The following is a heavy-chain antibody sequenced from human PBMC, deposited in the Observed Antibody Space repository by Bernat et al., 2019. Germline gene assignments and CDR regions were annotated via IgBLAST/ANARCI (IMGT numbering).Heavy chain of an antibody. J-gene: IGHJ4*02. V-gene: IGHV3-30*01. CDR2: ISYDGSNK. CDR1: GFTFSSYA. Sequence: QVQLVESGGGVVQPGRSLRLSCAASGFTFSSYAMHWVRQAPGKGLEWVAVISYDGSNKYYADSVKGPFTISRDNSKNTLYLQMNSLRAEDTAVYYCAREYSSSSGPRNYFDYWGQGTLVTVSS. CDR3: AREYSSSSGPRNYFDY. D-gene: IGHD6-6*01.